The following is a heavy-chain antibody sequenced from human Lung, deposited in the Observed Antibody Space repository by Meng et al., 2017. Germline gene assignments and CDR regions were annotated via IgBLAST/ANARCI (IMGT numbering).Heavy chain of an antibody. Sequence: VQLMESGGGLVQPGGSLRLSFAASGFTFTAFSMTWVRQAPGKGLEWVSTISSTGDSTFYPDSVKGRFIVSRDNSKNTLYLQMNSLRAEDTAIYYCAKEAAMASWGQGTLVTVSS. CDR1: GFTFTAFS. CDR2: ISSTGDST. D-gene: IGHD5-18*01. J-gene: IGHJ5*02. CDR3: AKEAAMAS. V-gene: IGHV3-23*01.